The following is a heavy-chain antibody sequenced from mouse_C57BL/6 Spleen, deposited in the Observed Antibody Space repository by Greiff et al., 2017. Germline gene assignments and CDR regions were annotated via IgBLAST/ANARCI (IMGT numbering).Heavy chain of an antibody. CDR2: LNPYNGGT. CDR1: GYTFTDYY. Sequence: VQLQQSGPVLVKPGASVKMSCKASGYTFTDYYMNWVKQSHGKSLEWIGVLNPYNGGTSYNQKFKGKATLTVDKSSSTAYMGLNCLTSEVSAVYYCAIGDGSYYDMDYWGQGTSVTVSS. CDR3: AIGDGSYYDMDY. D-gene: IGHD2-3*01. V-gene: IGHV1-19*01. J-gene: IGHJ4*01.